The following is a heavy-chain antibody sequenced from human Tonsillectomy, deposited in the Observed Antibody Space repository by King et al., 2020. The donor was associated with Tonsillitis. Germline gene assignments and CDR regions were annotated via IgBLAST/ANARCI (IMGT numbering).Heavy chain of an antibody. V-gene: IGHV3-53*01. CDR3: AREGGSYPGYYFDY. Sequence: VQLVESGGGLIQPGGSLRLSCAASGFTVSSNYMSWVRQAPGKGLEWVSVIYSGGSTYYADSVKGRFTISRDNSMNTLYLQMNSLRAEDTAVYYCAREGGSYPGYYFDYWGQGTLVTVSS. CDR1: GFTVSSNY. D-gene: IGHD1-26*01. J-gene: IGHJ4*02. CDR2: IYSGGST.